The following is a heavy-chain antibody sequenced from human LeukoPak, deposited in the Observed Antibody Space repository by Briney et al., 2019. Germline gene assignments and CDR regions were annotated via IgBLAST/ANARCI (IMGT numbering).Heavy chain of an antibody. CDR1: GGSISSYY. J-gene: IGHJ4*02. Sequence: SETLSLTCTVSGGSISSYYWRWIRQPPGKGLEWIGYIYYSGSTNYNPSLKSRVTISVDTSKNQFSLKLSSVTAADTAVYYCARARSGVVLLWDYWGQGTLVTVSS. V-gene: IGHV4-59*01. D-gene: IGHD3-3*01. CDR2: IYYSGST. CDR3: ARARSGVVLLWDY.